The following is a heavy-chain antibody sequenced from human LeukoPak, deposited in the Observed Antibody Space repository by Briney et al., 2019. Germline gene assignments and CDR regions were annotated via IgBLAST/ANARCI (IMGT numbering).Heavy chain of an antibody. D-gene: IGHD1-26*01. V-gene: IGHV4-61*01. J-gene: IGHJ6*02. CDR3: ARVPSGSYYDYYYYYGMDV. CDR2: IYYSGST. CDR1: DGSVSSGSYY. Sequence: ASETLSLTCTVSDGSVSSGSYYWSWIRQPPGKGLEWIGYIYYSGSTNYNPSLKSRVTISVDTSKNQFSLKLSSVTAADTAVYYCARVPSGSYYDYYYYYGMDVWGQGTTVTVSS.